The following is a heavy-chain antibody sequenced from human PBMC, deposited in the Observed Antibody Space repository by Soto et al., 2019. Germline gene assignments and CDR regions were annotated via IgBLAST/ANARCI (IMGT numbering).Heavy chain of an antibody. Sequence: GGSLRLSCSASGFTFRNYAMHWVRQAPGKGLEYVSAISSNGGRTYYADSVKGRFTISRDNSKNTLYVQMSSLRAEDTAVYYCVKGGDAYTPDQGWLDYWGQGTLVTVSS. V-gene: IGHV3-64*05. D-gene: IGHD2-15*01. CDR1: GFTFRNYA. CDR3: VKGGDAYTPDQGWLDY. CDR2: ISSNGGRT. J-gene: IGHJ4*02.